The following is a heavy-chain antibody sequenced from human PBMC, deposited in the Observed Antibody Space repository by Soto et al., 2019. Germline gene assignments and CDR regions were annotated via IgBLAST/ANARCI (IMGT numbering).Heavy chain of an antibody. CDR3: ARLVVGAVAPFDY. V-gene: IGHV4-59*08. CDR1: GGSISSYY. Sequence: SETLSLTCTVSGGSISSYYWSWIRQPPGKGLEWIGYIYYSGSTNYNPSLKSRVTISVDTSKNQFSLKLSSVTAADTAVYYCARLVVGAVAPFDYWGQGTLVTVSS. D-gene: IGHD6-19*01. J-gene: IGHJ4*02. CDR2: IYYSGST.